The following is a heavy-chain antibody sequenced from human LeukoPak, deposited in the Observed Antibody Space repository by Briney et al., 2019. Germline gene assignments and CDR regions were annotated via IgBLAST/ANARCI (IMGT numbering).Heavy chain of an antibody. CDR3: ARSQWFGELAWFDP. D-gene: IGHD3-10*01. J-gene: IGHJ5*02. CDR2: ISSSGSTK. Sequence: SGGSLRLSCEASGFTFSSYEMNWVRQAPGKGLEWVSYISSSGSTKYYADSVKGRFTISRDNAKNSLYLQMNSLRAVDTAVYYCARSQWFGELAWFDPWGQGTLVTVSS. CDR1: GFTFSSYE. V-gene: IGHV3-48*03.